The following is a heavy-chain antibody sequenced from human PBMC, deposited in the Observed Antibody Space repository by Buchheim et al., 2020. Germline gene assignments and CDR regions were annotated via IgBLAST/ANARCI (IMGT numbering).Heavy chain of an antibody. CDR3: AQDGLIPF. V-gene: IGHV3-23*01. D-gene: IGHD2-8*01. Sequence: EVQILESGGTLVQPGGSLRLSCAASGFPFSSYDMSWVRQAPGKGLEWVSAISGSGGSIYYADSVKGRFTISRENSRHNLSLQMNSLRAEDTAVYYCAQDGLIPFWGQGT. J-gene: IGHJ4*02. CDR2: ISGSGGSI. CDR1: GFPFSSYD.